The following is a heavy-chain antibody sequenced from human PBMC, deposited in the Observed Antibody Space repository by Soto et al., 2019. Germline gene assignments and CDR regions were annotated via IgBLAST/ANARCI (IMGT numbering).Heavy chain of an antibody. CDR3: ARDGGSGIDY. J-gene: IGHJ4*02. Sequence: GGSLRLSCVASGFTFGSFWMTWVRQAPGKGLEWVANIKYDGSEIYFVDSVKGRFTISRDNPKNSLYLQMNRLRAEETAVYYCARDGGSGIDYWGQGALVTVSS. CDR2: IKYDGSEI. V-gene: IGHV3-7*03. D-gene: IGHD6-19*01. CDR1: GFTFGSFW.